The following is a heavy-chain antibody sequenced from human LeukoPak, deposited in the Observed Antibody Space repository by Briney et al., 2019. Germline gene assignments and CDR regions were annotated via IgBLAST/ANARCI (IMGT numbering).Heavy chain of an antibody. J-gene: IGHJ6*02. V-gene: IGHV1-24*01. CDR3: TTGYSGHDGNVYYYGMDV. Sequence: ASVKVSCKVSGYTLTELSMHWVRQAPGKGLEWMGGFDPEDGETLYAQKFQGRVTMTEDTSTDTAYMELSSLRSEDTAVYYCTTGYSGHDGNVYYYGMDVWGQGTTVTVSS. CDR2: FDPEDGET. D-gene: IGHD5-12*01. CDR1: GYTLTELS.